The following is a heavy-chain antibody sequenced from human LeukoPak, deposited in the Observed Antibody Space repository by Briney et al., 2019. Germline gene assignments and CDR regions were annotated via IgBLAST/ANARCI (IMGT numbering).Heavy chain of an antibody. CDR3: AREPVILSSSTPSEILTDAFDI. V-gene: IGHV3-48*04. CDR2: ISSSSSTI. D-gene: IGHD2-2*01. J-gene: IGHJ3*02. Sequence: GGSLRLSCAASGFTFSSYSMNWVRQAPGKGLEWVSYISSSSSTIYYTDSVKGRFTISRDNAKNSLYLQMNSLRAEDTAVYYCAREPVILSSSTPSEILTDAFDIWGQGTMVTVSS. CDR1: GFTFSSYS.